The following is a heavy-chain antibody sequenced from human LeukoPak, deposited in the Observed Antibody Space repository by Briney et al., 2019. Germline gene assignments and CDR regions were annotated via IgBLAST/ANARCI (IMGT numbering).Heavy chain of an antibody. J-gene: IGHJ4*02. CDR3: ASSHSSSWYTSYYFDY. D-gene: IGHD6-13*01. Sequence: PGGSLRLSCAASGFTFSSYAMSWVRQAPGKGLEWVSVIYSGGSTYYADSVKGRFTISRDNSKNTLYLQMNSLRAEDTAVYYCASSHSSSWYTSYYFDYWGQGTLVTVSS. CDR1: GFTFSSYA. CDR2: IYSGGST. V-gene: IGHV3-66*01.